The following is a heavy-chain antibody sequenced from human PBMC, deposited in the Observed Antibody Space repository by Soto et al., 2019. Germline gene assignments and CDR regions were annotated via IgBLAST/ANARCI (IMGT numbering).Heavy chain of an antibody. V-gene: IGHV3-30-3*01. CDR2: ISYDGSNK. Sequence: QVQLVESGGGVVQPGRSLRLSCAASGFTFSSYAMHWVRQAPGKGLEWVAVISYDGSNKYYADSVKGRFTISRDNSKNTLYLQMNSLRAEDTAVYYCASYIAVAGTFHYYHGMDVWGQGTTVTVSS. D-gene: IGHD6-19*01. J-gene: IGHJ6*02. CDR3: ASYIAVAGTFHYYHGMDV. CDR1: GFTFSSYA.